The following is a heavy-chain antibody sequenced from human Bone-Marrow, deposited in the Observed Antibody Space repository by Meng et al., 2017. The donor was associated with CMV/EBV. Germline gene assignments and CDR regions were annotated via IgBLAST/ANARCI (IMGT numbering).Heavy chain of an antibody. J-gene: IGHJ4*02. V-gene: IGHV1-69*05. CDR3: ARHRCSSTSCYRYYFDD. CDR1: GGTFSSYA. Sequence: SVKVSCKASGGTFSSYAISWVRQAPGQGLEWMGGIIPIFGTANYAQKFQGRVTITTDESTSTAYMELSSLRSEDTAVYYCARHRCSSTSCYRYYFDDWGQGTRVTVSS. CDR2: IIPIFGTA. D-gene: IGHD2-2*01.